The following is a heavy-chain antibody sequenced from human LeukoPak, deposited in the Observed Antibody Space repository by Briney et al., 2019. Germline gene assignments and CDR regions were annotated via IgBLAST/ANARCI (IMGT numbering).Heavy chain of an antibody. CDR1: GFTCDDYA. D-gene: IGHD1-26*01. J-gene: IGHJ4*02. Sequence: GRSLRLSCAASGFTCDDYAMHWVRQAPGKGLEWVSGISWNSGNIGYADSVKGRFTISRDNAKNSLYLQMNSLRAEDMALYYCAKDIGADSGSYGYYFDYWGQGTLVTVSS. V-gene: IGHV3-9*03. CDR3: AKDIGADSGSYGYYFDY. CDR2: ISWNSGNI.